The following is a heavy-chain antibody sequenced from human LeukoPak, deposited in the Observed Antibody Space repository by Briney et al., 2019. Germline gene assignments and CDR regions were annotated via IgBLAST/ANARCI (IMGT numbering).Heavy chain of an antibody. CDR2: ISGSGGST. D-gene: IGHD2-21*01. V-gene: IGHV3-23*01. CDR3: ARDRAWAGRYYYGMDV. Sequence: GGSLRLSCAASGFTFSSYAMSWVRQAPGKGLEWVSAISGSGGSTYYADSVKGRFTISRDNAKNSLYLQMNSLRAEDTAVYYCARDRAWAGRYYYGMDVWGQGTTVTVSS. J-gene: IGHJ6*02. CDR1: GFTFSSYA.